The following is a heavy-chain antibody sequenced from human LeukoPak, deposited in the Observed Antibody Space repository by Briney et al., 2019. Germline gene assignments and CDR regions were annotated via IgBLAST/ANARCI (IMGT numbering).Heavy chain of an antibody. D-gene: IGHD4-23*01. J-gene: IGHJ4*02. V-gene: IGHV4-39*01. CDR2: IFYSGNT. CDR1: GGSVSSGSYY. CDR3: ARLVRWSYYFDY. Sequence: SETLSLTCTVSGGSVSSGSYYWSWIRQPPGKGLEWIGSIFYSGNTYYNPSLESRVTISVDTSKNQFSLKLSSVTAADTAVYYCARLVRWSYYFDYWGQGTLVTVSS.